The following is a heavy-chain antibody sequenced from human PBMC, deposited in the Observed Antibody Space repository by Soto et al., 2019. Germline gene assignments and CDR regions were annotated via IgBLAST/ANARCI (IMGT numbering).Heavy chain of an antibody. CDR3: ARVRQLVGYCYYYMDV. CDR1: GYTFTNYG. J-gene: IGHJ6*03. D-gene: IGHD6-6*01. V-gene: IGHV1-18*01. CDR2: ISAYNGDT. Sequence: QVQLLQSGAEVKKPGASVKVSCKASGYTFTNYGITWVRQAPGQGLEWMGWISAYNGDTHYTQRLQGRVTMTTDTDTSTAYMELRGLRSDDTAVYYCARVRQLVGYCYYYMDVWGKGTTVTVSS.